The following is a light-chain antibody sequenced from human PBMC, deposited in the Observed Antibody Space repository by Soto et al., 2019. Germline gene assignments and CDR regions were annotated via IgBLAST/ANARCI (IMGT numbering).Light chain of an antibody. Sequence: QSALTQPRSVSGSPGQSVTISCTGTSSDVGGNNFVSWYQHHPGKAPKLVIYDVTKRPSGVPDRFSGSKSGNTASLTISGLQAEDEADYYCCSSAGASVRVFGSGTKVTVL. CDR3: CSSAGASVRV. J-gene: IGLJ1*01. CDR1: SSDVGGNNF. CDR2: DVT. V-gene: IGLV2-11*01.